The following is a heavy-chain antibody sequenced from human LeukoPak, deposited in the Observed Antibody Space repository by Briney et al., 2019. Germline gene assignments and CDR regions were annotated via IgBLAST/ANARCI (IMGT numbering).Heavy chain of an antibody. CDR1: SYTFSNYG. CDR3: ARARLVLYGSGSYEDY. Sequence: ASVKVSCKASSYTFSNYGTSWVRQAPGQGLEWVGWISAYNGNTIYEQKLQGRVTMTTDTSTSTAYMELRSLRSDDTSVYYCARARLVLYGSGSYEDYWGQGTLVTVSS. D-gene: IGHD3-10*01. J-gene: IGHJ4*02. V-gene: IGHV1-18*01. CDR2: ISAYNGNT.